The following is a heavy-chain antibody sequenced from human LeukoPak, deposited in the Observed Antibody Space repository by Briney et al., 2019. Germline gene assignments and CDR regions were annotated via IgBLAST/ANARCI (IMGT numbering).Heavy chain of an antibody. CDR1: GYSFTNYW. J-gene: IGHJ3*02. D-gene: IGHD2-15*01. V-gene: IGHV5-51*01. CDR3: AREVVIAPRRGYAFDI. CDR2: IYPGDSYT. Sequence: PGESLKISCEGSGYSFTNYWNGWVRQMPGKSLEWMGIIYPGDSYTRYSPSFQGQVTISADKSINTAYLQWSSLEASDTAMYYCAREVVIAPRRGYAFDIWGQGTVVTVSS.